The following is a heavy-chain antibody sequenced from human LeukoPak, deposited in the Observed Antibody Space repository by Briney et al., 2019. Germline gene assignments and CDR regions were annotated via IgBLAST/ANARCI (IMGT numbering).Heavy chain of an antibody. V-gene: IGHV3-30*03. CDR2: ISYDGSNK. D-gene: IGHD3-10*01. Sequence: PGGSLRLSCAASGFTFSSYGMHWVRQAPGKGLEWVAVISYDGSNKYYADSVKGRLTISRDNSKNTLYLQMDSLRAEDTAVYYCARELYFYGSGTAFEYWGQGTLVTVSS. CDR1: GFTFSSYG. J-gene: IGHJ4*02. CDR3: ARELYFYGSGTAFEY.